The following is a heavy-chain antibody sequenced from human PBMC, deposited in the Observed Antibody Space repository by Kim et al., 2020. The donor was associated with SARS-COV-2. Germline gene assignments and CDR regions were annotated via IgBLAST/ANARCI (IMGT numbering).Heavy chain of an antibody. J-gene: IGHJ6*02. V-gene: IGHV4-4*02. CDR2: IYHSGST. CDR3: ARDGPWYSSGWYIYGMDV. CDR1: GGSISSSNW. Sequence: SETLSLTCAVSGGSISSSNWWSWVRQPPGKGLEWIGEIYHSGSTNYNPSLKSRVTISVDKSKNQFSLKLSSVTAADTAVYYCARDGPWYSSGWYIYGMDVWGQGTTVTVSS. D-gene: IGHD6-19*01.